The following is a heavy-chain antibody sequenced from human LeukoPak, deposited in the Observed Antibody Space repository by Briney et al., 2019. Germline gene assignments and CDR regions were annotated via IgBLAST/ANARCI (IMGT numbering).Heavy chain of an antibody. CDR2: IYYSGST. CDR3: ACADTAFTFDI. D-gene: IGHD5-18*01. V-gene: IGHV4-59*08. Sequence: SETLSLTCTVSGGSISSYHWSWIRQPPGKGLEWIGYIYYSGSTNYNPSLKSRVTISVDTSKNQFSLKLSSVTAADTAVYYCACADTAFTFDIWGQGTMVTVSS. J-gene: IGHJ3*02. CDR1: GGSISSYH.